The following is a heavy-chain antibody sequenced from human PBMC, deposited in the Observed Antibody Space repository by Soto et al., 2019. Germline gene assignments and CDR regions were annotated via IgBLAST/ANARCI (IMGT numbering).Heavy chain of an antibody. CDR2: IYYSGSN. CDR3: ARGPRHSGYDLGYNWFDP. Sequence: QVQLQESGPGLVKPSQTLSLTCTVSGGSISSGGYYWSWIRQHPGKGLEWIGYIYYSGSNYYNPSLKSRVTISVDTSKIQFSLKLSSVTAADTVVYYCARGPRHSGYDLGYNWFDPWGKGTLVTVSS. J-gene: IGHJ5*02. V-gene: IGHV4-31*03. CDR1: GGSISSGGYY. D-gene: IGHD5-12*01.